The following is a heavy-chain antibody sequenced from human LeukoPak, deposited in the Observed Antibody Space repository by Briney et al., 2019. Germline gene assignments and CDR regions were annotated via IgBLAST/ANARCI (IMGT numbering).Heavy chain of an antibody. V-gene: IGHV4-39*07. D-gene: IGHD5-18*01. J-gene: IGHJ5*02. CDR3: ARAGGAYSYGQDNWFDP. Sequence: SETLSLTCTVSGGSISSSSYYWGWIRQPPGKGLEWIGSIYYSGSTYYNPSLKSRVTISVDTSKNQFSLKLSSVTAADTAVYYCARAGGAYSYGQDNWFDPWGQGTLVTVSS. CDR2: IYYSGST. CDR1: GGSISSSSYY.